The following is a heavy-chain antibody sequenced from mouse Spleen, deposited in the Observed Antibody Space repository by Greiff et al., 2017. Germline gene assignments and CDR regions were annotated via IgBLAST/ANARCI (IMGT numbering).Heavy chain of an antibody. J-gene: IGHJ4*01. Sequence: QVQLQQSGPELVKPGASVKLSCKASGYTFTSYWMHWVKQRPGQGLEWIGYINPSSGYTKYNQKFKDKATLTADKSSSTAYMQLSSLTYEDSAVYYCARDYYGSFYYAMDYWGQGTSVTVSS. D-gene: IGHD1-1*01. CDR3: ARDYYGSFYYAMDY. V-gene: IGHV1-7*01. CDR2: INPSSGYT. CDR1: GYTFTSYW.